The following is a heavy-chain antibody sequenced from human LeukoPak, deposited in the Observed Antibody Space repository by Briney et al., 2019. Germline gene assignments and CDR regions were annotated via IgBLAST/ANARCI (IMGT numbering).Heavy chain of an antibody. CDR3: ARVASTTRRHDVFDI. CDR2: IVVGSGNT. Sequence: SVKVSCKASGFTFTSSAMQWVRQARGQRLEWIGWIVVGSGNTNYAQKFQERVTITRDMSTSTTYMELSRLRSDDTAVYYCARVASTTRRHDVFDIWGQGTMVIVSS. V-gene: IGHV1-58*02. CDR1: GFTFTSSA. J-gene: IGHJ3*02. D-gene: IGHD3-3*01.